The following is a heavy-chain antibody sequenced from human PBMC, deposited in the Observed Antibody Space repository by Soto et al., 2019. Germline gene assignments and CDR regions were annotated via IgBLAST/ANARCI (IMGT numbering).Heavy chain of an antibody. CDR1: GAALNSGNYY. D-gene: IGHD2-21*01. J-gene: IGHJ5*02. V-gene: IGHV4-31*03. Sequence: SETLSLTCSVSGAALNSGNYYWSWIRQVPGKGLEWIGHIYVTGAVDYNPSPRDRITISQDTSERQFSLNLRLVTAADTAVYYCARLRIATNNYKWFDPWGQGTLVTVSS. CDR3: ARLRIATNNYKWFDP. CDR2: IYVTGAV.